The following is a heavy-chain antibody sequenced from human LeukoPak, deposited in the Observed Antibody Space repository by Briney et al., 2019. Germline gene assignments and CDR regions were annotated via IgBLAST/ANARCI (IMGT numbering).Heavy chain of an antibody. CDR1: GGSFSGYY. J-gene: IGHJ6*02. Sequence: PSETLSLTCAVYGGSFSGYYWSWIRQPPGKGLEWIGEINHSGSTNYNPSLKSRVTISVDTSKNQFSLKLSSVTAADTAVYYCARGRGSSGWSSSGMDVWGQGTTVTVSS. CDR3: ARGRGSSGWSSSGMDV. CDR2: INHSGST. V-gene: IGHV4-34*01. D-gene: IGHD6-19*01.